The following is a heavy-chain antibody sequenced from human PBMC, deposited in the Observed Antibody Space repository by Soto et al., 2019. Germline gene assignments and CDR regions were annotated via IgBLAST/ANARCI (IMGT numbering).Heavy chain of an antibody. D-gene: IGHD3-10*01. CDR1: GGSVKSGNHF. CDR3: ARGGEPLGYYGLDV. V-gene: IGHV4-61*01. J-gene: IGHJ6*02. Sequence: SETLSLTCSVSGGSVKSGNHFWNWIRQPPGRGLEWLGYMYYTGVTNYSPSLKSRVSMSVDTSKNQFSLELTSLTAADTAVYYCARGGEPLGYYGLDVWGQGTTVTVSS. CDR2: MYYTGVT.